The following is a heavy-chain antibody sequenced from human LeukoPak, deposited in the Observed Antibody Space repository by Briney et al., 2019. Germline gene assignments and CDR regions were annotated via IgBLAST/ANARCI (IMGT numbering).Heavy chain of an antibody. CDR3: ARHSGDYGDYACFDY. CDR2: IYYSGST. Sequence: SETLSLTCTVSGGSISSYYWSWIRQPPGKGLEWIGYIYYSGSTNYNPSLKSRVTISVGTSKNQFSLKLSSVTAADTAVYYCARHSGDYGDYACFDYWGQGTLVTVSS. CDR1: GGSISSYY. V-gene: IGHV4-59*08. D-gene: IGHD4-17*01. J-gene: IGHJ4*02.